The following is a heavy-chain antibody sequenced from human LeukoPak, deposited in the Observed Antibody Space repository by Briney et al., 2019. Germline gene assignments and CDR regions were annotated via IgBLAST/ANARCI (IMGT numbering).Heavy chain of an antibody. CDR1: GYTFTSYD. V-gene: IGHV1-8*01. CDR3: ARPKGIAAADSFDP. CDR2: MNPNSGNT. D-gene: IGHD6-13*01. Sequence: GASVKVSCKASGYTFTSYDINWVRQATGQGLEWMGWMNPNSGNTGYAQKFQGRVTMTRDTSISTAYMELSRLRSDDTAVYYCARPKGIAAADSFDPWGQGTLVTVSS. J-gene: IGHJ5*02.